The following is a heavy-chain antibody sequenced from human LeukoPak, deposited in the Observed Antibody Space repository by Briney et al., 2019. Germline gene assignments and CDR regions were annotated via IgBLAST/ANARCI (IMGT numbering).Heavy chain of an antibody. V-gene: IGHV3-30*04. D-gene: IGHD2-2*01. CDR1: GFTFSSYV. CDR2: ISYDGSNE. CDR3: ARDWYHAIDY. J-gene: IGHJ4*02. Sequence: GRSLRLSCAASGFTFSSYVMHWVRQAPGKGLEWVAIISYDGSNEYYADSVKGRFTISRDNAKNTLYLEMNSLRVEDTAVYYCARDWYHAIDYWGQGTLVTVSS.